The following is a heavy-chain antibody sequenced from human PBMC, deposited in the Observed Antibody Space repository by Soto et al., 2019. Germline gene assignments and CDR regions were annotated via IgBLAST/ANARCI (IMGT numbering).Heavy chain of an antibody. J-gene: IGHJ4*01. Sequence: SVKVSCKASGGTFSSYAISWVRQAPGQGLEWMGGIIPIFGTANYAQKFQGRVTITADESTSTAYMELSSLRSEDTAVYYCARGLGDYYDSSGYPYYFDYWRHGTLVTVSS. D-gene: IGHD3-22*01. CDR3: ARGLGDYYDSSGYPYYFDY. V-gene: IGHV1-69*13. CDR2: IIPIFGTA. CDR1: GGTFSSYA.